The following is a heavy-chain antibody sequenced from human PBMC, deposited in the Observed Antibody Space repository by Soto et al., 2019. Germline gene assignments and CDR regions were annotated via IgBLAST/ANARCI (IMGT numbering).Heavy chain of an antibody. Sequence: SQTLSLTCAISGDSVSSNSAAWNWIRQSPSRGLEWLGRTYYRSKWYNDYAVSVKSRITINPDTSKNQFSLQPNSVTPEDTAVYYCARDPYYYDSTGDYYYYYGMDVWGQGTTVTVSS. D-gene: IGHD3-22*01. CDR2: TYYRSKWYN. J-gene: IGHJ6*02. CDR1: GDSVSSNSAA. CDR3: ARDPYYYDSTGDYYYYYGMDV. V-gene: IGHV6-1*01.